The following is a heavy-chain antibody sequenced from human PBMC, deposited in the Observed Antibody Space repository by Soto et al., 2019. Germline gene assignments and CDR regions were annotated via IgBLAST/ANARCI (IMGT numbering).Heavy chain of an antibody. CDR3: ARQLVVDKDMVKDY. V-gene: IGHV5-51*01. D-gene: IGHD5-18*01. J-gene: IGHJ4*02. Sequence: GESLKISCKVSGYSFTSYWIGWLRQMPGKGLEWMGIIYPGDSDTRYSPSFQGQVTISADKSISTAYLQWSSLKASDTAMYYCARQLVVDKDMVKDYWGQGTLVTVSS. CDR2: IYPGDSDT. CDR1: GYSFTSYW.